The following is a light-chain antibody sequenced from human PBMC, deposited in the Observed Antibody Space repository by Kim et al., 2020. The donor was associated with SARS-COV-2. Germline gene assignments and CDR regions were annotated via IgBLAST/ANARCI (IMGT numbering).Light chain of an antibody. CDR2: EDN. V-gene: IGLV6-57*01. J-gene: IGLJ3*02. Sequence: GKAVTIPCPRSSGSIASNYVQWYQQRPGSSPTTVIYEDNQSPSGVPDRFSGSIDSSSNSTSLTISGLKTEDEADYYCQSYDSSNPVFGGGTQLTVL. CDR3: QSYDSSNPV. CDR1: SGSIASNY.